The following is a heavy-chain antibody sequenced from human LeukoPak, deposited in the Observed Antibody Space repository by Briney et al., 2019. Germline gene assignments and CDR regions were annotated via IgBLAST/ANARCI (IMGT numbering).Heavy chain of an antibody. CDR1: GFTFSNAW. CDR3: ATEYYGMDD. J-gene: IGHJ6*02. V-gene: IGHV3-15*01. CDR2: IKSKAHGGTI. Sequence: GGSLRLSCAAFGFTFSNAWLSWVRQAPGKGPEWVGRIKSKAHGGTIDYAAPVEGRFTISRDDSKNTLYLQMNSLKSEDTAVYYCATEYYGMDDWGQGTTVTVSS.